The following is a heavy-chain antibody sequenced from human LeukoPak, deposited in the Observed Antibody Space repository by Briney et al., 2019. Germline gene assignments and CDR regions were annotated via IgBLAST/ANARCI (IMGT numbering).Heavy chain of an antibody. J-gene: IGHJ4*02. D-gene: IGHD6-19*01. Sequence: ASVKVSCKASGYTFTGYYMHWVRQAPGQGLEWMGWINPNSGGTNYAQKFQGRVTMTRDTSISTAYMELSRLRSDDTAVYYCARDNRKWLVRAEPDYWGQGTLVTVSS. V-gene: IGHV1-2*02. CDR3: ARDNRKWLVRAEPDY. CDR1: GYTFTGYY. CDR2: INPNSGGT.